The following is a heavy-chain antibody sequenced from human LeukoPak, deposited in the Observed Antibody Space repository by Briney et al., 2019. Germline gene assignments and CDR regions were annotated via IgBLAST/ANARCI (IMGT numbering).Heavy chain of an antibody. Sequence: PRGSLRLSCAASGFTFSSYGMHWVRQAPGKGLGWVAVISYDVSNKYYTDSVKGRFTISRDNSKNTLYLQMNSLRAEDTAVYYCAKTRILTYYDILTVPGSPDYYYYMDVWGKGTTVTVSS. CDR2: ISYDVSNK. CDR1: GFTFSSYG. V-gene: IGHV3-30*18. CDR3: AKTRILTYYDILTVPGSPDYYYYMDV. D-gene: IGHD3-9*01. J-gene: IGHJ6*03.